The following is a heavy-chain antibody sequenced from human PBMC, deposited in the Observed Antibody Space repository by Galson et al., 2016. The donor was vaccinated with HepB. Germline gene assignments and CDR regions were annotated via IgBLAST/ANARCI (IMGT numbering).Heavy chain of an antibody. V-gene: IGHV5-51*01. J-gene: IGHJ2*01. Sequence: QSGAEVKKPGESLKISCRVSGHTFTNYGVAWVRQMPGKGLEWMGVIYPGDSEARYSPSFQGQVTLSADKSNNTAYLHWSSLQASDSALYYCATRTSSGGYCDFDLWGRGTLVTVSS. CDR2: IYPGDSEA. D-gene: IGHD2-15*01. CDR1: GHTFTNYG. CDR3: ATRTSSGGYCDFDL.